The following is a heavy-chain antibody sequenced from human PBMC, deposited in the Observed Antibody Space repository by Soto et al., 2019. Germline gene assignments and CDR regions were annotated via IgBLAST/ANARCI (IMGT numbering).Heavy chain of an antibody. J-gene: IGHJ2*01. CDR1: GGTFSSYA. D-gene: IGHD6-13*01. CDR3: ARGGWSAAAGTGYFDL. Sequence: QVQLVQSGAEVKKPGSSVKVSCKASGGTFSSYAISWVRQAPGRGLEWMGGITPIFGTANYAQKFQGRVTITADESTSTAYMELSSLRSEDTAVYYCARGGWSAAAGTGYFDLWGRGTLVTVSS. CDR2: ITPIFGTA. V-gene: IGHV1-69*01.